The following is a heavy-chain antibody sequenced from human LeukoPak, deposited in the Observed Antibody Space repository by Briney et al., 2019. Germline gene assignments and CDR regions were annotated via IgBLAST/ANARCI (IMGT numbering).Heavy chain of an antibody. CDR1: GFTFTKYW. CDR3: AKASSTVTTRIASY. Sequence: GDSLRLSCAASGFTFTKYWMTWVRQAPGKGLEWVGNIKQDGSDKNYMDSVKGRFTISRDNTKNSVYLQMSSLRAEDTAVYYCAKASSTVTTRIASYWGQGTLVTVSS. D-gene: IGHD4-17*01. J-gene: IGHJ4*02. V-gene: IGHV3-7*01. CDR2: IKQDGSDK.